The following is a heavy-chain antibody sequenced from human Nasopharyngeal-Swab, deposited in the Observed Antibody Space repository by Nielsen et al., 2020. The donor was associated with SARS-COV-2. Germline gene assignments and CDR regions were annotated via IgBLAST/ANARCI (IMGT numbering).Heavy chain of an antibody. CDR2: ISSSSSTI. CDR1: GFTFSSYS. V-gene: IGHV3-48*02. J-gene: IGHJ3*02. Sequence: GRSLRLSCAASGFTFSSYSMNWVRQAPGKGLEWVSYISSSSSTIYYADSVKGRFTISRDNAKNPLYLQMNSLRDEDTAVYYCARATPAFDIWGQGTMVTVSS. CDR3: ARATPAFDI.